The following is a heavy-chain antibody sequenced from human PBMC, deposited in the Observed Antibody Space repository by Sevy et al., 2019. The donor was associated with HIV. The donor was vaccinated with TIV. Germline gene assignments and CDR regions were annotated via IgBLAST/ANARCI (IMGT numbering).Heavy chain of an antibody. CDR1: GYTFTSYD. CDR2: MNPNSGNT. D-gene: IGHD3-10*01. Sequence: ASVKVSCKASGYTFTSYDINWVRQATGQGLEWMGWMNPNSGNTGYAQTFQGRVTMTRNTSISTAYMELSSLRSEDTAVYYCARGLRITMVRGVIYWFDPWGQGTLVTVSS. V-gene: IGHV1-8*01. CDR3: ARGLRITMVRGVIYWFDP. J-gene: IGHJ5*02.